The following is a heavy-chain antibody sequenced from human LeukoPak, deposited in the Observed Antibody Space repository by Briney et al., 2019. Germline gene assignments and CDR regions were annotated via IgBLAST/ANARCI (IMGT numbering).Heavy chain of an antibody. CDR1: GFTFSNFG. CDR2: ICSSATVT. J-gene: IGHJ4*02. Sequence: PGGSLRLACGASGFTFSNFGLNWVRQAPGRGLEWVSYICSSATVTNYADAVEGRFTISRDNAAKSLYLQMDSLRVEDTAVYYCARGIAGRIATFGVIRGGYFDYWGQGTLVAVSS. D-gene: IGHD3-3*01. V-gene: IGHV3-48*01. CDR3: ARGIAGRIATFGVIRGGYFDY.